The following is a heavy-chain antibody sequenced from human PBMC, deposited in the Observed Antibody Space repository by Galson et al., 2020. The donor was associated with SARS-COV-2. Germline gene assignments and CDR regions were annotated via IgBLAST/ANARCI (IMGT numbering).Heavy chain of an antibody. J-gene: IGHJ6*02. V-gene: IGHV4-39*07. Sequence: ASETLSLTCTVSGGSISTNNCFWGWIRQPPGKGLEWIGSIYYGGTTYYNPSLKSRLTISMDTSKNQFSLNLSSVTAADTAVYYCARDQLWPGMVATSYYYYGMDVWGQGTTVTVSS. CDR2: IYYGGTT. D-gene: IGHD5-12*01. CDR1: GGSISTNNCF. CDR3: ARDQLWPGMVATSYYYYGMDV.